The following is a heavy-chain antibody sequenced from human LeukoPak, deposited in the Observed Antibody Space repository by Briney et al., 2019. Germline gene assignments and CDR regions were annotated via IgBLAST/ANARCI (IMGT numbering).Heavy chain of an antibody. V-gene: IGHV4-34*01. CDR2: IHHSGGT. J-gene: IGHJ1*01. Sequence: PSETLSLTCAVYGGSLSGYYWSWIRQPPGKGLEWIGEIHHSGGTNYNPSLKSRVTISVDTSKNQFSLKLSSVTAADTAVYYCARPRIITTTGNFQNWGQGTLVTVSS. CDR3: ARPRIITTTGNFQN. CDR1: GGSLSGYY. D-gene: IGHD3-22*01.